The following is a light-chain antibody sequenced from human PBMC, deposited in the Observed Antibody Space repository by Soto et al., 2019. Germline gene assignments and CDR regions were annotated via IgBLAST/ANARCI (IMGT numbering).Light chain of an antibody. CDR2: LNSDGIH. CDR3: QTWGTGNVV. J-gene: IGLJ2*01. Sequence: QPVLTQSPSASASLGASVKLTCTLSSGHSSYAIAWHQQQPEKGPRYLMKLNSDGIHSKGDGIPDRFSGSSSGAERYLTISSLQYEDEADYYCQTWGTGNVVFGGGTKLTVL. V-gene: IGLV4-69*01. CDR1: SGHSSYA.